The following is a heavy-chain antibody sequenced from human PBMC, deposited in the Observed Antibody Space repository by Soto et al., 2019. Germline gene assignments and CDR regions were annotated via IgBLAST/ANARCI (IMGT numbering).Heavy chain of an antibody. CDR3: AKNGHPPYYYYGMDV. Sequence: GASVKVSCKASGYTFTSYGISWVRQAPGQGLEWMGWISAFNGNTYYAQKLQGRVTMTTDTSTSTAYMELRSLRSDDTAVYYCAKNGHPPYYYYGMDVWGQGTTVTVSS. CDR2: ISAFNGNT. D-gene: IGHD2-8*01. CDR1: GYTFTSYG. V-gene: IGHV1-18*01. J-gene: IGHJ6*02.